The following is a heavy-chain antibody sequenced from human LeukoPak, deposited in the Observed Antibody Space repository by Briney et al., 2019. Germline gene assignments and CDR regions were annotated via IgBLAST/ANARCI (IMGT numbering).Heavy chain of an antibody. CDR3: ARDPGYCTSTTCYRDASDI. CDR2: ISSSSSYI. Sequence: PGGSLRLSCAASGFTFSSYAMSWVRQAPGKGLEWVASISSSSSYIYYADSVKGRFTISRDNAKNSLYLQMNSLRAEDTAVYYCARDPGYCTSTTCYRDASDIWGQGTMVTVSS. J-gene: IGHJ3*02. CDR1: GFTFSSYA. D-gene: IGHD2-2*01. V-gene: IGHV3-21*01.